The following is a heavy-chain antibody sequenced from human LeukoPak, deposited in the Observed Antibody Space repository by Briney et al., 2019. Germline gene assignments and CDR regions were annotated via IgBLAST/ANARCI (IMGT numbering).Heavy chain of an antibody. V-gene: IGHV3-43*02. CDR1: GFTFENHA. J-gene: IGHJ4*02. Sequence: GGSLGLSCAASGFTFENHAMHWVRQGPGKGLEWISLIRGDGASTYYADSVKGRFTISRDNSKNSLFLHMTNLRIDDTALYYCAKDMDYYDSGLDSWGQGTLVTVTS. CDR2: IRGDGAST. CDR3: AKDMDYYDSGLDS. D-gene: IGHD3-22*01.